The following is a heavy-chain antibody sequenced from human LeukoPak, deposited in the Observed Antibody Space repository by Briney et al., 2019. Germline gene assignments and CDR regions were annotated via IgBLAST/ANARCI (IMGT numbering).Heavy chain of an antibody. CDR2: ISGSGGSA. CDR1: GFTFSSYG. J-gene: IGHJ4*02. D-gene: IGHD3-10*01. Sequence: GGTLRLSCAASGFTFSSYGMSWVRQAPGKGLEWVSAISGSGGSAYYADSVKGRFTISRDNSKNTLYLQMNSLRAEDTAVYYCAKDLALWYYYGSGSYHDYWGQGTLVTVSS. V-gene: IGHV3-23*01. CDR3: AKDLALWYYYGSGSYHDY.